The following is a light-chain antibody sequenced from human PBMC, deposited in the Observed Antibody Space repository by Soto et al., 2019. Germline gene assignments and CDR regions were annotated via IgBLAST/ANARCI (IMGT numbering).Light chain of an antibody. CDR1: QSVRCY. Sequence: EIVLTQSPATLSLSPGERATLSCMASQSVRCYLAWYQQKPGQAPRLLMYDASNRATGIPARFSGSGSGTDFTLPISSLEPEDFAVYYCQQRSDWPRTFGQGTKVEIK. CDR2: DAS. J-gene: IGKJ1*01. V-gene: IGKV3-11*01. CDR3: QQRSDWPRT.